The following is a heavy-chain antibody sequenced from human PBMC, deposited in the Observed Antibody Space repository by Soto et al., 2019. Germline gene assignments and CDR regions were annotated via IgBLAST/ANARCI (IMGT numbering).Heavy chain of an antibody. J-gene: IGHJ4*02. Sequence: SVKVSCKASGGTFSSYAISWVRQAPGQGLEWMGGIIPVFGTANYAQKFQGRVTITADKSTSTAYMELSSLRSEDTAVYYCASSPYCSSTSCSLGYWGQGTLVTVSS. CDR2: IIPVFGTA. V-gene: IGHV1-69*06. CDR1: GGTFSSYA. CDR3: ASSPYCSSTSCSLGY. D-gene: IGHD2-2*01.